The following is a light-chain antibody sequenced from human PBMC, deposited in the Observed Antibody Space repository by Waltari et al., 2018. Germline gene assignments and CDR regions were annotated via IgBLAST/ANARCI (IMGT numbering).Light chain of an antibody. Sequence: SSELTQDPAVSVALGQTVRITCQGDSLRSHHASRYPQKPGQAPRLLIYGKSNRRPSGIPDRFSGSSSGNTASLTITGAQAEDEADYYCNSRDSSDDYQLFGGGTKVSVL. V-gene: IGLV3-19*01. J-gene: IGLJ2*01. CDR3: NSRDSSDDYQL. CDR1: SLRSHH. CDR2: GKS.